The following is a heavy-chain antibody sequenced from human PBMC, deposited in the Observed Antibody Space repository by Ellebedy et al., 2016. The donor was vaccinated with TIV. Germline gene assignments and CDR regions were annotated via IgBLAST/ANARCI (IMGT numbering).Heavy chain of an antibody. Sequence: GESLKISCAASGFTFSSYGMHWVRQAPGKGLEWVAVIWYDGSNKYYADSVKGRFTISRDNSKNTLYLKMNSLRAEDTAGYYCARGLLMVYAIRGGIDYWGQGTLVTVSS. CDR2: IWYDGSNK. J-gene: IGHJ4*02. CDR3: ARGLLMVYAIRGGIDY. CDR1: GFTFSSYG. V-gene: IGHV3-33*01. D-gene: IGHD2-8*01.